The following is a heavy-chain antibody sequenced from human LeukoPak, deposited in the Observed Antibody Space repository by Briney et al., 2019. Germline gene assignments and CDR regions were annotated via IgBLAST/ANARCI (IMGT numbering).Heavy chain of an antibody. J-gene: IGHJ4*02. CDR3: ARGDDSSGYVFDY. D-gene: IGHD3-22*01. CDR1: GFTVNYSY. V-gene: IGHV3-53*04. Sequence: GGSLRLSCAASGFTVNYSYMSWVRQAPGKGLEWVSVIYSGGSTYYADSVKGRFTISRHNSKNTLYLQMNSLRAEDTAVYYCARGDDSSGYVFDYWGQGTLVTVSS. CDR2: IYSGGST.